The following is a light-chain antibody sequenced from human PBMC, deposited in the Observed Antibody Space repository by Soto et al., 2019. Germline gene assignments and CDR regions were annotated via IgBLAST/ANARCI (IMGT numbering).Light chain of an antibody. V-gene: IGLV2-23*01. J-gene: IGLJ2*01. CDR1: SSDIGNYNL. CDR3: CSFAGSTPS. CDR2: EGS. Sequence: QSVLTQPASVSGSPGQSITISCTGTSSDIGNYNLVSWYQQHPGKAPKLIIYEGSKRPSGVSNRFSASKSGNTPSLTISGLQAEDGADYYCCSFAGSTPSFGGGTQLTVL.